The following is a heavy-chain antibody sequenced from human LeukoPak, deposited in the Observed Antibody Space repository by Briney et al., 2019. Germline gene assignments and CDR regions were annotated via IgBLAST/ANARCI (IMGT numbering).Heavy chain of an antibody. V-gene: IGHV3-23*01. J-gene: IGHJ6*02. CDR2: ISGSGGST. CDR1: GFTFSSYA. Sequence: QSGGSLRLSCAASGFTFSSYAMSWVRQAPGKGLEWVSAISGSGGSTYYADSVKGRFTISRDNSKNTLYLQMNSLRAEDTAVYYCAKDYDYGEIYYYYYGMDVWGQGTTVTVSS. D-gene: IGHD4-17*01. CDR3: AKDYDYGEIYYYYYGMDV.